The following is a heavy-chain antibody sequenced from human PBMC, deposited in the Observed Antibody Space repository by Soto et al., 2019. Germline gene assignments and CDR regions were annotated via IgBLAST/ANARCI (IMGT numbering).Heavy chain of an antibody. Sequence: QVQLVQSGAEVKKPGASVKVSCKASGYPFTGYSVGWVRQAPGQGLEWMGWISAYSGDTYYAQRFQDRLSMTTDASTSTAYMELRSPRSDDTAVYYCARPSGSYGDYAWSLKYWGQGTLVTVSS. CDR2: ISAYSGDT. J-gene: IGHJ4*02. V-gene: IGHV1-18*01. CDR3: ARPSGSYGDYAWSLKY. D-gene: IGHD4-17*01. CDR1: GYPFTGYS.